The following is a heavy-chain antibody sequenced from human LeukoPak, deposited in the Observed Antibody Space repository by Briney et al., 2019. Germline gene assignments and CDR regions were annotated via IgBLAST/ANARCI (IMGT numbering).Heavy chain of an antibody. CDR1: GYTFTSYW. J-gene: IGHJ4*02. CDR3: ARASTVATDY. Sequence: GESLQISCKGSGYTFTSYWIAWVRQMPGKGLEWMGFIYPGDSDTRYSPSFRGQVTISADKSISTAYLQWSSLKASDTAMYYCARASTVATDYWGQGTLVTVSS. CDR2: IYPGDSDT. V-gene: IGHV5-51*01. D-gene: IGHD4-17*01.